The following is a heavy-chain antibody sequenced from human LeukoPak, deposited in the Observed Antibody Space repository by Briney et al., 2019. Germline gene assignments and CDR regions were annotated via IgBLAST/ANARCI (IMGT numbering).Heavy chain of an antibody. D-gene: IGHD3-10*01. Sequence: GASVTVSCTASGYTFTNYGISWVRQATGQGLEWMGWISGYNTNTNYAQKLQGRVTMTTDTSTSTAYMELSSLRSDYTAVYYCARGGQRYYYYMGVWGKGTAVTVPS. CDR1: GYTFTNYG. V-gene: IGHV1-18*01. CDR2: ISGYNTNT. J-gene: IGHJ6*03. CDR3: ARGGQRYYYYMGV.